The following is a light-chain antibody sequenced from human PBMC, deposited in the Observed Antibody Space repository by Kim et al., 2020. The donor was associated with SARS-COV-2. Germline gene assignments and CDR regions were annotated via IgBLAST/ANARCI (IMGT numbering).Light chain of an antibody. V-gene: IGLV3-25*03. CDR3: QSADSSGTLYV. CDR1: ALPKQY. CDR2: KDS. Sequence: PGQTARITCSGDALPKQYAYWYQQKPGQAPVLVIYKDSERPSVIPERFSGSSSGTTVTLTISGVQAEDEADYYCQSADSSGTLYVFGTGTKVTVL. J-gene: IGLJ1*01.